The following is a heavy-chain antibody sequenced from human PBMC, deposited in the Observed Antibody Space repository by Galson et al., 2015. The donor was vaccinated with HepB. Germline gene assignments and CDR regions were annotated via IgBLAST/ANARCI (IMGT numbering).Heavy chain of an antibody. CDR3: ARGYCSGGSCYRSGFDI. D-gene: IGHD2-15*01. V-gene: IGHV3-7*03. CDR1: GFTFGSHW. J-gene: IGHJ3*02. Sequence: SLRLSCAASGFTFGSHWMTWVRQAPGKGLEWVANIKQDGSEEYFVDSVKGRFTISRDNAKNSLYLQMNSLRAEDTAVYYCARGYCSGGSCYRSGFDIWGQGTMVTVST. CDR2: IKQDGSEE.